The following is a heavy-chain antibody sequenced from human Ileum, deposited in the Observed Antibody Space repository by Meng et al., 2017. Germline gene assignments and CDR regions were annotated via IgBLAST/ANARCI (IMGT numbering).Heavy chain of an antibody. CDR2: IYYTGST. V-gene: IGHV4-61*01. D-gene: IGHD5-18*01. J-gene: IGHJ4*02. CDR3: AGAETALDY. Sequence: HAQLQESGPGLVRPSETLALTCTVSGGSVSSGSYYWNWIRQPPGKGPEWIAYIYYTGSTNYNPSLKSRVIISADTSKNQFSLKLSSVTAADTAVYYCAGAETALDYWGQGTLVTVSS. CDR1: GGSVSSGSYY.